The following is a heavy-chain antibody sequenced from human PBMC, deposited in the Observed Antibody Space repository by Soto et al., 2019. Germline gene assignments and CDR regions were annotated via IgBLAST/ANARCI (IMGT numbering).Heavy chain of an antibody. CDR1: GDTFTNSA. Sequence: ASVKVSCKASGDTFTNSAFIWVRQAPGQGLEWMGWISAYNGNTDYEQKFQGRVTMTTDTSTSTAHMELRSLRSDDTAVYYCVRATYFSDSSGYTRCFDYWGQGTLVTVSS. CDR3: VRATYFSDSSGYTRCFDY. V-gene: IGHV1-18*01. CDR2: ISAYNGNT. D-gene: IGHD3-22*01. J-gene: IGHJ4*02.